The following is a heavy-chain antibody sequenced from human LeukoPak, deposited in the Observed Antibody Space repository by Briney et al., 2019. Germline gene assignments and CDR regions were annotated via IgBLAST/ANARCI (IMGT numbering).Heavy chain of an antibody. CDR3: AKIGAPYCGGDCYSFDY. Sequence: GGSLRLSCAASGFTFSSYAMSWVRQAPGKGLEWVSAISGSGGSTYYADSVKGRFTISRDNSKNTLYLQMNSLRAEDTAVYYCAKIGAPYCGGDCYSFDYWGQGTLVTVSS. D-gene: IGHD2-21*02. J-gene: IGHJ4*02. CDR1: GFTFSSYA. V-gene: IGHV3-23*01. CDR2: ISGSGGST.